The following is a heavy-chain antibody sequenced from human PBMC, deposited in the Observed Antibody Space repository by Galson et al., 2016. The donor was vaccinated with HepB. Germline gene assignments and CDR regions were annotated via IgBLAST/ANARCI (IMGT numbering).Heavy chain of an antibody. J-gene: IGHJ5*02. Sequence: QSGAEVKKPGESLKISCKGSGYSFSNYWIGWVRQMPGKGLEWMGIIYPGDSHTIYSQSFQGQVTISADKSISTAYLQWSSLKASDTAIYYCAIAAPAIAKNWFDPWGQGTLVTVSS. CDR1: GYSFSNYW. CDR3: AIAAPAIAKNWFDP. V-gene: IGHV5-51*01. D-gene: IGHD6-13*01. CDR2: IYPGDSHT.